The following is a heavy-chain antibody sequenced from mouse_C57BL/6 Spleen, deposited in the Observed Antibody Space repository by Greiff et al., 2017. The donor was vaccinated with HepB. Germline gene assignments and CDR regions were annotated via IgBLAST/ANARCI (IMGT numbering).Heavy chain of an antibody. V-gene: IGHV1-78*01. CDR2: IYPRDGST. CDR1: GYTFTDHT. CDR3: ARNYGSSSYYYAMDY. D-gene: IGHD1-1*01. J-gene: IGHJ4*01. Sequence: QVQLQQSAAELVKPGASVKISCKVSGYTFTDHTIHWMKQRPEQGLEWIGYIYPRDGSTKYNEKFKGKATLTADKSSSTAYMQLNSLTSEDSAVYFCARNYGSSSYYYAMDYWGQGTSVTVSS.